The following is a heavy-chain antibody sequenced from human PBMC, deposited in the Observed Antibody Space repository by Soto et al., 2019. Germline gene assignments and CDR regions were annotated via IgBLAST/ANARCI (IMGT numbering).Heavy chain of an antibody. CDR2: INHSGST. Sequence: SETLSLTCAVYGGSFSGYYWSWIRQPPGKGLEWIGEINHSGSTNYNPSLKIRVTISVDTSKNQFSLKLSSVTAADTTVYYCARVLIAAADHFDYWGQGTLVTVSS. D-gene: IGHD6-13*01. V-gene: IGHV4-34*01. CDR3: ARVLIAAADHFDY. CDR1: GGSFSGYY. J-gene: IGHJ4*02.